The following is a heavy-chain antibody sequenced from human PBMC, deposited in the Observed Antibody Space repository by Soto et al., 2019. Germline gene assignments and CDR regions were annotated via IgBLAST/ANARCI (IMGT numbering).Heavy chain of an antibody. CDR1: GYTLTDYY. CDR2: INPHTGDT. J-gene: IGHJ2*01. CDR3: AREGGAAPGARREWYLDL. V-gene: IGHV1-2*02. Sequence: QVHLVQSGAEVKKPGASVTVSCKTSGYTLTDYYMHWVRQAPGQGLEWMAWINPHTGDTGIAERFQGRVTMTRDTCTNTAHMGLTSLTSDDTAIYYCAREGGAAPGARREWYLDLWGRGSLVTVSS. D-gene: IGHD6-25*01.